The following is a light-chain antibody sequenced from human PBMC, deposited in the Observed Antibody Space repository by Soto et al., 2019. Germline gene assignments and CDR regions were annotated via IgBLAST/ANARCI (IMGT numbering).Light chain of an antibody. J-gene: IGKJ1*01. CDR2: AVS. V-gene: IGKV3-20*01. CDR1: KTISNNY. CDR3: QQHSNSPWT. Sequence: EIVLTQSPGTLTLSPGESAALSCRASKTISNNYLVWYRQKPGQAPRLLIYAVSSRAAGIPDRFSGSGSGTYFALTSARLEPEDSAVYYCQQHSNSPWTFGQGTRVEI.